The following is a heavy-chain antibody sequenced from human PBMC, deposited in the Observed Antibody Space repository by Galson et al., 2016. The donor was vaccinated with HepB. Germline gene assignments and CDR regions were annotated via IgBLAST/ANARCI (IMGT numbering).Heavy chain of an antibody. J-gene: IGHJ4*02. V-gene: IGHV3-30*03. CDR3: ARGGNSGTFPGIFDH. CDR1: GFTFSSYA. D-gene: IGHD1-26*01. Sequence: SLRLSCAASGFTFSSYAMHWVRQAPGKGLGWVALISHDGSNKNYADSVKGRFIISRDTSRNALYLQMNSLRPDDTAVYYCARGGNSGTFPGIFDHWGQGILVTVSS. CDR2: ISHDGSNK.